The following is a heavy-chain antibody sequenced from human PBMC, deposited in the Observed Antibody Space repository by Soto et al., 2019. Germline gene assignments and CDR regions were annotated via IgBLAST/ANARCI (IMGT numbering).Heavy chain of an antibody. V-gene: IGHV3-11*06. Sequence: VGSLRLSCEVSGFTFSDYYISWIRQAPGKGLEWISYSSNSGTFSRYADSVKGRFSISRDNTKNLLYLQMNSLRAEDTAVYYCARSGDNYNRLDYWGQGTPVTVSS. CDR3: ARSGDNYNRLDY. CDR2: SSNSGTFS. J-gene: IGHJ4*02. CDR1: GFTFSDYY. D-gene: IGHD1-1*01.